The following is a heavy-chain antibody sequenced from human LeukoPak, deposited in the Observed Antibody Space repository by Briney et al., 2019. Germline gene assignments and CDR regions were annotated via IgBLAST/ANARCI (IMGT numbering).Heavy chain of an antibody. D-gene: IGHD3-16*01. CDR2: ISYDGSNK. Sequence: PGGSLRLSCAASGFTFSSYAMHWVRQAPGKGLEWVAVISYDGSNKYYADSVKGRFTISRDNSKNTLYLQMNSLRAEDTAVYYCARSWHYDYVWGSSDAFDIWGQGTMVTVSS. CDR3: ARSWHYDYVWGSSDAFDI. J-gene: IGHJ3*02. CDR1: GFTFSSYA. V-gene: IGHV3-30-3*01.